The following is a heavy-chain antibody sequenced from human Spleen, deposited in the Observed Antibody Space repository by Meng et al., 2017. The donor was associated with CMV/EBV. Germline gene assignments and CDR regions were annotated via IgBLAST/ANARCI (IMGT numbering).Heavy chain of an antibody. D-gene: IGHD6-19*01. CDR2: IYYSGST. Sequence: SETLSLTCTVSGGSISSYYWSWIRQPPGRGLEWIGYIYYSGSTNYNPSLKSRVTISVDTSKNQFSLKLSSVTAADTAVYYCAKETSISVAAPNAFDIWGQGTMVTVSS. V-gene: IGHV4-59*01. CDR3: AKETSISVAAPNAFDI. J-gene: IGHJ3*02. CDR1: GGSISSYY.